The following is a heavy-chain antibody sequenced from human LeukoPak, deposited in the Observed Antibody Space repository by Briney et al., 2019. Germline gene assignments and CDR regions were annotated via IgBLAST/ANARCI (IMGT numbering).Heavy chain of an antibody. D-gene: IGHD3-3*01. Sequence: ASVKVSCKASGYTFTSYGISWVRQAPGKGLEWMGWISAYNGNTNYAQKLQGRVTMTTDTSTSTAYMELRSLRSDDTAVYYCARGAVRFLGARYGMDVWGQGTTVTVSS. CDR1: GYTFTSYG. CDR2: ISAYNGNT. J-gene: IGHJ6*02. V-gene: IGHV1-18*01. CDR3: ARGAVRFLGARYGMDV.